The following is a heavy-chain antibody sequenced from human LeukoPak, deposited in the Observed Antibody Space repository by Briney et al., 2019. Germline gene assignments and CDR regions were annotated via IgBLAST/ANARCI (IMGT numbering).Heavy chain of an antibody. D-gene: IGHD3-22*01. CDR3: ARDSLPDYYDSSGSQGAFDY. Sequence: PGGSLRLSCAASGFTFSSYAMHWVRQAPGKGLEYVSAISSNGGSTYYANSVKGRFTISRDDSKNTLYLQMGSLRAEDMAVYYCARDSLPDYYDSSGSQGAFDYWGQGTLVTVSS. CDR2: ISSNGGST. V-gene: IGHV3-64*01. CDR1: GFTFSSYA. J-gene: IGHJ4*02.